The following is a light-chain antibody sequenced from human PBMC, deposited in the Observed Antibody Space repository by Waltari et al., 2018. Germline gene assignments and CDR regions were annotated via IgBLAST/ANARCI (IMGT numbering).Light chain of an antibody. CDR1: GANIATNY. CDR2: EDN. CDR3: QSYDHNNVL. V-gene: IGLV6-57*02. Sequence: NFMLTQPHSVSESLGTTVTISCTGSGANIATNYVQWYQQRPGSAPTTVIYEDNRRPSGVPDRFSGSIDSSSSSASLTISGLKTEDEADYYCQSYDHNNVLFGGGTKLTVL. J-gene: IGLJ2*01.